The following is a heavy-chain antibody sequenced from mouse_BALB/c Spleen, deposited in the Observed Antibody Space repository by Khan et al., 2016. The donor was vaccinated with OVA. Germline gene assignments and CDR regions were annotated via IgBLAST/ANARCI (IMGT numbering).Heavy chain of an antibody. CDR1: GFTFSSYS. V-gene: IGHV5-6*01. CDR3: ACHLSGSFAY. Sequence: EVQLQESGGDLVKPGGSLKLSCAASGFTFSSYSMSWVRQTPDKRLEWVASISSGGDYTYYPDIVTGRFTISRDNAKNTLYLQMSSLKSEDTAMYYCACHLSGSFAYWGQGTLVTISA. J-gene: IGHJ3*01. D-gene: IGHD4-1*01. CDR2: ISSGGDYT.